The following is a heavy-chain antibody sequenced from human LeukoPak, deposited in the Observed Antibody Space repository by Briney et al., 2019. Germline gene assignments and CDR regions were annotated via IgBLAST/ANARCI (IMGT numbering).Heavy chain of an antibody. CDR3: ARDYDILTGYCPGDY. CDR2: MSYDGGNK. Sequence: GRSLRLSCAASGFTFSSFGMHWVRQAPGKGLEWVAVMSYDGGNKDFADSVRGRFTVSRDNSKNTLYLQMNSLRAEDTAVYYCARDYDILTGYCPGDYWGQGTLVTVSS. D-gene: IGHD3-9*01. J-gene: IGHJ4*02. V-gene: IGHV3-30*03. CDR1: GFTFSSFG.